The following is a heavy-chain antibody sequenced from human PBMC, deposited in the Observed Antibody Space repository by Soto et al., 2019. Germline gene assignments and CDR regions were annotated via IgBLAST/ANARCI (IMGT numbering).Heavy chain of an antibody. V-gene: IGHV1-69*12. CDR1: GGTLSSYA. CDR3: ASHDSTGYLYWYSDL. D-gene: IGHD5-18*01. CDR2: ITFSGTT. Sequence: QVQLVQSGAEVKKPGSSVKVSCKASGGTLSSYAISWVRQAPGQGLEWMGGITFSGTTNYAQKFQGTVTITADESTNTAYMELSSLRSKDSAVYYCASHDSTGYLYWYSDLWGRGTLVTVSS. J-gene: IGHJ2*01.